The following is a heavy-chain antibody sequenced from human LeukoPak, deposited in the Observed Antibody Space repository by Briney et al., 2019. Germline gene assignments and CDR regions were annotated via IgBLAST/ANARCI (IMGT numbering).Heavy chain of an antibody. CDR1: GFTFSNAW. Sequence: GGSLRLSCAASGFTFSNAWMSWVRQAPGKGLEWVSAISGSGGSTYYADSVKGRFTISRDNSKNTLYLQMNSLRAEDTAVYYCAKDVAMVRGVMDVWGKGTTVTISS. J-gene: IGHJ6*04. CDR2: ISGSGGST. CDR3: AKDVAMVRGVMDV. V-gene: IGHV3-23*01. D-gene: IGHD3-10*01.